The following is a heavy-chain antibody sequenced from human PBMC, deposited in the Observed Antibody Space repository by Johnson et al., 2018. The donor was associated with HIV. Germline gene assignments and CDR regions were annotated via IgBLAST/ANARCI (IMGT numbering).Heavy chain of an antibody. CDR3: ASYSSSDAFDI. CDR2: INSDGSST. Sequence: VQLVESGGGVVQPGRSLRLSCAASGFSFSTYAMHWVRQAPGKGLEWVSRINSDGSSTTYADSVKGRFTISRDNAKNSLYLQMNSLRAEDTAVYYCASYSSSDAFDIWGQGTMVTVSS. V-gene: IGHV3-74*02. J-gene: IGHJ3*02. D-gene: IGHD6-6*01. CDR1: GFSFSTYA.